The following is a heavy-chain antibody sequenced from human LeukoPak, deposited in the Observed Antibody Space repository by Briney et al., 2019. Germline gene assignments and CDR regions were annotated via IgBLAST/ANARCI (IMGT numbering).Heavy chain of an antibody. V-gene: IGHV1-8*01. CDR2: MNPNSGNT. CDR3: ARGPVAGTRIDP. CDR1: GNTFTSYD. J-gene: IGHJ5*02. D-gene: IGHD6-19*01. Sequence: ASVKVSCKASGNTFTSYDINWVRQATGQGLEWMGWMNPNSGNTGYAQKFQGRVTMTRNTSISTAYMELSSLRSEDTAVYYCARGPVAGTRIDPWGQGTLVTVSS.